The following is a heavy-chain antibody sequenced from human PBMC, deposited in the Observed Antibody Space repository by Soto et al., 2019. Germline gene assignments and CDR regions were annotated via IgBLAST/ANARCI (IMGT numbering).Heavy chain of an antibody. CDR1: GFTFSYYG. CDR3: AKDSPLVGITGTTLDY. CDR2: ISYDGSNK. V-gene: IGHV3-30*18. J-gene: IGHJ4*02. D-gene: IGHD1-7*01. Sequence: GGSLRLSCAASGFTFSYYGMHWVRQAPGKGLEWVAVISYDGSNKYYADSVKGRFTISRDNSKNTLYLQMNSLRAEDTAVYYCAKDSPLVGITGTTLDYWGQGTLVTVSS.